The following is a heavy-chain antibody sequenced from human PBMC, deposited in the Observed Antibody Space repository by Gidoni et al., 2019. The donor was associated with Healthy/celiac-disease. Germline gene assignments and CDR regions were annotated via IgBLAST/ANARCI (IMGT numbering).Heavy chain of an antibody. J-gene: IGHJ6*02. D-gene: IGHD3-9*01. V-gene: IGHV3-33*01. CDR1: GFTFSSYG. Sequence: QVQLVESGGGVVQPGSSLRLSCAASGFTFSSYGMHWVRPAPGKGLEWVAVIWYDGSNKYYADSVKGRFTISRDNSKNTLYLQMNSLRAEDTAVYYCARDRLRYFDWLGYYYYGMDVWGQGTTVTVSS. CDR2: IWYDGSNK. CDR3: ARDRLRYFDWLGYYYYGMDV.